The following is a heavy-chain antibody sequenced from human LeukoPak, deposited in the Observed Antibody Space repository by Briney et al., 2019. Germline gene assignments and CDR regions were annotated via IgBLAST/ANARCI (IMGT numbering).Heavy chain of an antibody. CDR3: AKALWFGELFIDY. J-gene: IGHJ4*02. CDR2: ISGSGGST. CDR1: GFTFSSHA. D-gene: IGHD3-10*01. V-gene: IGHV3-23*01. Sequence: GGSLRLSCAASGFTFSSHAMSWVRQAPGKGLEWVSAISGSGGSTYYADSGKGRFTISRDNSKNTLYLQMNSLRAEDTAVYYCAKALWFGELFIDYWGQGTLVTVSS.